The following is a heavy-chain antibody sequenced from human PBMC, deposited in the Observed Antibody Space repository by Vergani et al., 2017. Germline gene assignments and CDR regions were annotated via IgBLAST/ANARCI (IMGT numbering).Heavy chain of an antibody. Sequence: EVQLVESGGGMVQPGGSLRLSCADSGFTFSSCWMSWIRQAPGKGLEWVANIKQDGSEKYYVDSVKGRFSISIDNAKNSLYLEMSSLRVEDTAVYYCTSRDNNRWNWGQGTLVTVSS. CDR2: IKQDGSEK. J-gene: IGHJ4*02. D-gene: IGHD2/OR15-2a*01. CDR1: GFTFSSCW. CDR3: TSRDNNRWN. V-gene: IGHV3-7*01.